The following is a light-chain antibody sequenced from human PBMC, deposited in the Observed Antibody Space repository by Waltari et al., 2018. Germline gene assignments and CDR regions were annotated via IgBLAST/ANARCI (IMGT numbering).Light chain of an antibody. CDR2: AIS. V-gene: IGKV1-6*01. J-gene: IGKJ2*03. CDR1: RGVGSD. Sequence: AVQMTKSPSSLSASVGDRVSITCRASRGVGSDLSWYQQKAGTAPKLLIYAISTLQSGVPSSFSGSGSATDFTLTISNLQPEDFATYYCLQDSYKPYSFGPGTKLEIK. CDR3: LQDSYKPYS.